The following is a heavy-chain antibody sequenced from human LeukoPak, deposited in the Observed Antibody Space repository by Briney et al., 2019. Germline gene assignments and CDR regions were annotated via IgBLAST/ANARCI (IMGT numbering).Heavy chain of an antibody. J-gene: IGHJ4*02. CDR1: GFTVSSNY. CDR3: AKSMIPVIHRFDS. CDR2: ISGSGGYT. V-gene: IGHV3-23*01. Sequence: GGSLRLSCAASGFTVSSNYMSWVRQAPGKGLEWVSVISGSGGYTYYADSVKGRFTISRDNANNTLYLQMNSLRAEDTAVYYCAKSMIPVIHRFDSWGQGTLVTVSS. D-gene: IGHD3-22*01.